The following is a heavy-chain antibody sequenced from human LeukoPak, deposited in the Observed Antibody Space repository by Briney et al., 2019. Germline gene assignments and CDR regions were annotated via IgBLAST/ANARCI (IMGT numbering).Heavy chain of an antibody. CDR1: GYGFIDYF. D-gene: IGHD3-3*01. CDR3: ARLAVFPL. J-gene: IGHJ4*02. CDR2: INPTSGGT. V-gene: IGHV1-2*02. Sequence: ASVKVSCKASGYGFIDYFIYWMRQAPGQGLEWMGWINPTSGGTNFAQRFQGRVTMTRDTSITTAYMELSGLTSDDTAVYYCARLAVFPLWGQGTLVTVSS.